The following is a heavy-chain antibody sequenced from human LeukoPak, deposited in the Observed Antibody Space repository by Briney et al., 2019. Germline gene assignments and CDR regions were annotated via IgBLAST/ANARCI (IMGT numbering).Heavy chain of an antibody. J-gene: IGHJ4*02. CDR3: ARDQWGYDPFDY. Sequence: GGSLRLSCAASGFTFSSYSMNWVRQAPGKGLEWISSISSSSSYIYYADSVKGRFTISRDNAKNSLYLQMNSLRAEDTAVYYCARDQWGYDPFDYWGQGTLVTVSS. D-gene: IGHD2-15*01. CDR2: ISSSSSYI. V-gene: IGHV3-21*01. CDR1: GFTFSSYS.